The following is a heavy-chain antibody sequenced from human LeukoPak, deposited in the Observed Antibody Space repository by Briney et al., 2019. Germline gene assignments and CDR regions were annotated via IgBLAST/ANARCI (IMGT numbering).Heavy chain of an antibody. CDR3: ARVPSSGPLYYFYGMDV. CDR2: IYYSGST. CDR1: GGSISSYY. J-gene: IGHJ6*02. D-gene: IGHD3-10*01. V-gene: IGHV4-59*08. Sequence: SETLSLSCTVSGGSISSYYWSWIRQPPGKGLEWIGYIYYSGSTNYNPSLKSRVTISVDTSKNQFSLKLSSVTAAGTAVYYCARVPSSGPLYYFYGMDVWGQGTTVTVSS.